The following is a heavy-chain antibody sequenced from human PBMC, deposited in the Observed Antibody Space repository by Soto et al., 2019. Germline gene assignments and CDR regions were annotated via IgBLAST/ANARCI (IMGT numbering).Heavy chain of an antibody. J-gene: IGHJ1*01. V-gene: IGHV3-30*03. CDR2: ISNDGSNK. Sequence: AGGALGPFCAAPGTTFRTYGMKLAPLAPGKGAEWVAVISNDGSNKYYADSVEGRFTISRDNSKNAVYLQMNSLRTEDTAVYYCASGRGYCGDTTCSYFDYFQHWGQGALVTVAS. CDR3: ASGRGYCGDTTCSYFDYFQH. D-gene: IGHD2-2*01. CDR1: GTTFRTYG.